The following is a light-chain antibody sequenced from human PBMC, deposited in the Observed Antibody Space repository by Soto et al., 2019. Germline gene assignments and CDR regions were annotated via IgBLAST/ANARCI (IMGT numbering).Light chain of an antibody. CDR2: DAS. V-gene: IGKV1-33*01. CDR1: QDISNH. Sequence: DIQMTQSPSSLSASVGDRVTIPCQASQDISNHLNWFQQKPGKAPKLLIYDASYLETGVPSRFSASGSGTDFTFTISSLQPEDNATYYCQQYDNLPLTFGGGTKVEIK. CDR3: QQYDNLPLT. J-gene: IGKJ4*01.